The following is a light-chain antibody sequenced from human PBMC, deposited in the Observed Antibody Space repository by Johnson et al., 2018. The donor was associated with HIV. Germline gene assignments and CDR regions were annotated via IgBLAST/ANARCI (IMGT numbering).Light chain of an antibody. J-gene: IGLJ1*01. V-gene: IGLV1-51*02. CDR3: GTWDSSLYAYV. CDR1: SSDMGNYA. CDR2: ENN. Sequence: QLVLTQPPSVSAAPGQKVTISCSGSSSDMGNYAVSWYQQLPGTAPKLLIYENNKRPSGIPDRFSGSKSGTSATLGITGLQTGDEADYYCGTWDSSLYAYVFGTGTKVTAL.